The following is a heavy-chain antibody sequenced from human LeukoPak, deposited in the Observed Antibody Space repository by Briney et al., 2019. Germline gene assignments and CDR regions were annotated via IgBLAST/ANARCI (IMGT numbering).Heavy chain of an antibody. CDR1: GGSFSGYY. J-gene: IGHJ4*02. CDR3: ARGGYCSSTSCTTLRDDYVWGSYRYTGYYLDY. Sequence: PSETLSLTCAVYGGSFSGYYWSWIRQPPGKGLEWIGEINHSGSTNYNPSLKSRVTISVDTSKNQFSLKLSSVTAADTAVYYCARGGYCSSTSCTTLRDDYVWGSYRYTGYYLDYWGQGTLVTVSS. D-gene: IGHD3-16*02. CDR2: INHSGST. V-gene: IGHV4-34*01.